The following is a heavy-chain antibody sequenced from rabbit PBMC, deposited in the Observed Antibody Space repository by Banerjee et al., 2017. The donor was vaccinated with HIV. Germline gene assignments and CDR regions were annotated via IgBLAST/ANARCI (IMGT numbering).Heavy chain of an antibody. Sequence: QEQLVESGGDLVKPGASLTLTCTASGFSFSSVYDMCWVRQAPGKGLEWIACIGTADGNTFYANWAKGRFTISKTPSTTVTLQMTSLTAADTATYFCARRADYAGGGNFNLWGPGT. CDR2: IGTADGNT. CDR3: ARRADYAGGGNFNL. CDR1: GFSFSSVYD. V-gene: IGHV1S45*01. J-gene: IGHJ4*01. D-gene: IGHD4-2*01.